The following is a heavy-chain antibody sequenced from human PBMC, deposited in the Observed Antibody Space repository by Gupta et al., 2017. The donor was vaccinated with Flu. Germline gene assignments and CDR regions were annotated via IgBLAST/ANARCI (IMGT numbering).Heavy chain of an antibody. D-gene: IGHD6-19*01. J-gene: IGHJ3*02. V-gene: IGHV4-4*08. CDR1: GGSIGSEY. CDR3: ARDGSGRSFQI. Sequence: GGSIGSEYWSGIRQPPGEGLEWIGYTYKSGTNEDNPPLKSRVAIAVDSVKKQVAMRVSFVTAADTAVYYGARDGSGRSFQIGGQVTMVTVSS. CDR2: TYKSGTN.